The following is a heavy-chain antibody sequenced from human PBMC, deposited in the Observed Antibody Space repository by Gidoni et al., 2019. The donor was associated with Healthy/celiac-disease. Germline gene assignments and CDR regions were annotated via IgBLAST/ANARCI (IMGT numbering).Heavy chain of an antibody. V-gene: IGHV4-39*01. Sequence: LQLQESGPGLVKPSETLSLTCAVAGCSISSSSYYWGWIRQPPGKGLEWIGSIYYSGSTYYNQSLKSRDTIFVDTTKNQYSMKQLSVTAADTAVYDGARTNGEEQQRAAFDIWGQGTMVTVSS. CDR3: ARTNGEEQQRAAFDI. D-gene: IGHD6-13*01. J-gene: IGHJ3*02. CDR1: GCSISSSSYY. CDR2: IYYSGST.